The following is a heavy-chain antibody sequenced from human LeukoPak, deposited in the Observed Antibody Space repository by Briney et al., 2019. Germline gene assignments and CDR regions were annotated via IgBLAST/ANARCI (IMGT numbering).Heavy chain of an antibody. CDR1: GFTFDDYA. J-gene: IGHJ5*02. Sequence: GRSLRLSCAASGFTFDDYAVHWVRHAPGKGLEWVSGISWNSVSIAYADSVKGRFTISRDNAKNSLYLQMNSLRAEDTALYYCAKGGSIALNNWFDPGGQGTLVTVSA. D-gene: IGHD6-6*01. CDR3: AKGGSIALNNWFDP. CDR2: ISWNSVSI. V-gene: IGHV3-9*01.